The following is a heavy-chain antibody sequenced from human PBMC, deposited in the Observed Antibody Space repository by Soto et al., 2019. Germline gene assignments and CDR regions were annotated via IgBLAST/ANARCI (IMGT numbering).Heavy chain of an antibody. CDR1: GFTFSTYG. V-gene: IGHV3-30*18. J-gene: IGHJ4*02. CDR3: AKDRGGDCPDNSCYFGADY. CDR2: ISDTGSSH. D-gene: IGHD2-2*01. Sequence: GGSLRLSCVGSGFTFSTYGMHWVRQAPGKGLECVAVISDTGSSHYYAASVEGRFTISRENSKNTLSLHMDRLRVEDTAVYYCAKDRGGDCPDNSCYFGADYWGQGTPVTVSS.